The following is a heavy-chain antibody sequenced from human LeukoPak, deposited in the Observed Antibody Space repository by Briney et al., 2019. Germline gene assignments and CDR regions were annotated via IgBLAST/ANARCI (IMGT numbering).Heavy chain of an antibody. V-gene: IGHV4-34*01. Sequence: SETLSLTCAVYGGSFSGYYWSWIRQSPGKGLEWIGEINHSGSTNYNPSLKSRVTISVDTSKNQFSLKLSSVTAADTAVYYCARGKPWRAAGYGYWGQGTLVTVSS. CDR1: GGSFSGYY. CDR2: INHSGST. J-gene: IGHJ4*02. D-gene: IGHD6-13*01. CDR3: ARGKPWRAAGYGY.